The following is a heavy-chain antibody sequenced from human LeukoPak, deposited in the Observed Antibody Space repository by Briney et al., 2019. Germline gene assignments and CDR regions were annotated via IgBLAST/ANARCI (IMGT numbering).Heavy chain of an antibody. CDR2: ISGSGGSK. CDR1: GFTFSSYA. D-gene: IGHD2-21*01. Sequence: AGGSLRLSCAASGFTFSSYAMSWVRQAPGKGLEWVSAISGSGGSKYYADSVKGRFTISRDNSKNTLYLQMNSLRAEDTAVYYCARAYCGGDCYISGSLFHYFDYWGQGTLVTVSS. V-gene: IGHV3-23*01. CDR3: ARAYCGGDCYISGSLFHYFDY. J-gene: IGHJ4*02.